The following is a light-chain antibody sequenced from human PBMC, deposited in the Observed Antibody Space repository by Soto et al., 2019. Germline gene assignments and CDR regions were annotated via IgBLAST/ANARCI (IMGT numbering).Light chain of an antibody. Sequence: EIVLTQSPGTPSLSPGERATLSCRASQSVSSSYLAWYQQKPGRAPRLLIYGASSRAAGIPDRFSGSGSGTDFTLTISRLEPEDFAVYYCQQFSSYPLTFGGGTKVDIK. CDR2: GAS. J-gene: IGKJ4*01. V-gene: IGKV3-20*01. CDR3: QQFSSYPLT. CDR1: QSVSSSY.